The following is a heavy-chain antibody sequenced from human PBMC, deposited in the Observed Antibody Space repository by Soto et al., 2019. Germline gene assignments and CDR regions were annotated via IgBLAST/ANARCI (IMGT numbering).Heavy chain of an antibody. V-gene: IGHV3-13*01. CDR3: ASGGWGSSWYEGGSRIDY. Sequence: EVQLVESGGGLVQPGGSLRLSCAASGFTFSSYDMRWVRQVAGKGLEWVSAIGVAGDTYYPDSVKGRFTISRENAKNSLYLQTNSLRAEDTGVYYCASGGWGSSWYEGGSRIDYWGQGTLVTVSS. CDR2: IGVAGDT. CDR1: GFTFSSYD. J-gene: IGHJ4*02. D-gene: IGHD6-13*01.